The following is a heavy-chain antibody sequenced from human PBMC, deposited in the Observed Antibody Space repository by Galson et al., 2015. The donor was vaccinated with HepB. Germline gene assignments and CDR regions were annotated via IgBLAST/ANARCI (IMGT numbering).Heavy chain of an antibody. D-gene: IGHD1-26*01. CDR3: TKGDGGYYNIDW. J-gene: IGHJ4*02. V-gene: IGHV3-9*01. CDR1: GFTFDDYA. Sequence: SLRLSCAASGFTFDDYAMHWVRQAPGKGLEWVSGISWNSGSIGYADSVKGRFTISRDNAKNSLYLQMNSLRAEDTAVYSCTKGDGGYYNIDWWGQGTLVTVSS. CDR2: ISWNSGSI.